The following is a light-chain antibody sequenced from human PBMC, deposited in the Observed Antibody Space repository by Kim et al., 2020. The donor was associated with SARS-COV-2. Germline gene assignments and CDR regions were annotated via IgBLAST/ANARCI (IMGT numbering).Light chain of an antibody. CDR2: GAS. CDR3: QQYNNAPPT. V-gene: IGKV1-27*01. Sequence: DIQMTQYPSALSASVGERITITCRASQGISEYLAWYQQRPGKVPKLLIYGASVLQSGAPSRFSGSGSGTVFTLTISRLQPEDFGTYYCQQYNNAPPTFGQGTKVDIK. CDR1: QGISEY. J-gene: IGKJ1*01.